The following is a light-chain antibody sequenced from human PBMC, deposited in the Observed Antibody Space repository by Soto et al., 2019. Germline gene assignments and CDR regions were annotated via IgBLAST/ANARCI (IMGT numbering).Light chain of an antibody. CDR3: QQYGNSIYT. CDR1: QSVSSTY. J-gene: IGKJ2*01. CDR2: GAS. Sequence: EIVLTQSPGTLSLSPGERATLSCRASQSVSSTYLAWYQQKPGQAPRLLIYGASSRATGIPDRFSGSGSGTDFTLTISRLEPEDFAVYYCQQYGNSIYTFGQGTKLEI. V-gene: IGKV3-20*01.